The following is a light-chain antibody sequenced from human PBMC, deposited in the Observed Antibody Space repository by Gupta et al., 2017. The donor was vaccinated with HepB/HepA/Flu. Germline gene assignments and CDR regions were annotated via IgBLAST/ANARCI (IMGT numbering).Light chain of an antibody. V-gene: IGKV3-15*01. CDR2: GAS. CDR1: QSVRSN. CDR3: QHKNHWPFA. Sequence: EIVMTQSAGTLSVSPGERATLSCRVSQSVRSNLVWYPQKPGQAPRLLIYGASTRAIGFPDRFSGSGSGTEFTLTVSSRQSEDFEVYYCQHKNHWPFAFGHRTKVDIK. J-gene: IGKJ3*01.